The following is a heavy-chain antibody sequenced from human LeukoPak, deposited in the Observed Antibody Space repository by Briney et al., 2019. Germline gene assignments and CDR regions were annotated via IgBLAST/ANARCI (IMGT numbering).Heavy chain of an antibody. J-gene: IGHJ5*02. V-gene: IGHV3-21*01. D-gene: IGHD6-19*01. CDR2: ISSSISYI. Sequence: PVGSLRLSCAASGFTFSSYSMNWVRQAPGKGLEWVSSISSSISYIYYADSVKGRFTISRDNATNSLYLQMNSLRAEDMPVYYCAGDRSGINLFDPWGQGNLVTVSS. CDR1: GFTFSSYS. CDR3: AGDRSGINLFDP.